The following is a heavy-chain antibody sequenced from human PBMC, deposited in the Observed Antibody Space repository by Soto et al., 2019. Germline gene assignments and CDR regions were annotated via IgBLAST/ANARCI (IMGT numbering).Heavy chain of an antibody. CDR2: ISWNSGSI. CDR3: AKEIFGYSYGDYYLDY. J-gene: IGHJ4*02. D-gene: IGHD5-18*01. V-gene: IGHV3-9*01. CDR1: GFTFDDYA. Sequence: GGSLRLSCAASGFTFDDYAMHWVRQAPGKGLEWVSGISWNSGSIGYADSVKGRFTISRDNAKNSLYLQMNSLRAEDAALYYCAKEIFGYSYGDYYLDYWGQGTLVTVSS.